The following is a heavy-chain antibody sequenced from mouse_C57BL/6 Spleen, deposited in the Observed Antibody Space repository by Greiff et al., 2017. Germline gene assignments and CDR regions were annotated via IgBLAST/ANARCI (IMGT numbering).Heavy chain of an antibody. CDR1: GYTFTSYW. CDR2: IDPSDSYT. Sequence: QVHVKQPGAELVMPGASVKLSCKASGYTFTSYWMHWVKQRPGQGLEWIGEIDPSDSYTNYNQKFKGKSTLTVDKSSSTAYMQLSSLTSEDSAVYYCARGAVDGYFDVWGTGTTVTVSS. D-gene: IGHD1-1*01. V-gene: IGHV1-69*01. J-gene: IGHJ1*03. CDR3: ARGAVDGYFDV.